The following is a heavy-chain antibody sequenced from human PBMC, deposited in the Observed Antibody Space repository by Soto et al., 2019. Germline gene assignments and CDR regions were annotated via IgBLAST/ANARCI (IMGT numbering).Heavy chain of an antibody. CDR1: GYSFTNYY. Sequence: ASVKVSCKTSGYSFTNYYIHWVRRAPGQGLEWIGIIKPRGDTTTYAQKFQGRVSMTRDTSTSTVYMEVSSLRSDDTAVFYCFAHQVEGPQQIYYYYMDVWGNGTTVTVS. CDR2: IKPRGDTT. CDR3: FAHQVEGPQQIYYYYMDV. D-gene: IGHD2-2*01. J-gene: IGHJ6*03. V-gene: IGHV1-46*01.